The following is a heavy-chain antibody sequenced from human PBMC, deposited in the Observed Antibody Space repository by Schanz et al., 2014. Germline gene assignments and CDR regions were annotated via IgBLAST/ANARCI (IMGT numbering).Heavy chain of an antibody. CDR2: IYYSGAT. D-gene: IGHD6-13*01. CDR3: ARARSWPDY. Sequence: QVQLQESGPGLVKPSETLSLTCNVSGDSIRSYYWSWIRQPPGKGLEWIGYIYYSGATNYNPSLKSRVTLSVDTSKNQLSLKLTSVNAADTAVYYCARARSWPDYWGQGTLVTVSS. V-gene: IGHV4-59*01. J-gene: IGHJ4*02. CDR1: GDSIRSYY.